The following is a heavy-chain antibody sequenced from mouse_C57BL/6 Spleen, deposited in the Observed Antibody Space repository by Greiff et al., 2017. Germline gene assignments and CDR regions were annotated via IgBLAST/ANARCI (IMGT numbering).Heavy chain of an antibody. CDR1: GYTFTEYT. CDR2: FYPGSGSI. J-gene: IGHJ3*01. D-gene: IGHD1-1*01. Sequence: QVQLKESGAELVKPGASVKMSCKASGYTFTEYTIHWVKQRSGQGLEWIGWFYPGSGSIKYNEKFKDKATLTADKSSSTVYMALSRVPSEDSSVYVCARHGDYYVSSDVFAYWGQGTLVTVSA. CDR3: ARHGDYYVSSDVFAY. V-gene: IGHV1-62-2*01.